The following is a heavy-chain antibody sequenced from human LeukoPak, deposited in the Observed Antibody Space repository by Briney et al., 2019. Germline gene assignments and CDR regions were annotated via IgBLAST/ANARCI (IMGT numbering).Heavy chain of an antibody. CDR1: GYTFTSYG. CDR2: ISTYNANT. CDR3: ARGHYGDYCDY. D-gene: IGHD4-17*01. J-gene: IGHJ4*02. V-gene: IGHV1-18*01. Sequence: ASVKVSCKASGYTFTSYGISWVRQAPGQGLEWMGWISTYNANTHYPQKLQGRVTMTTDTSTSTAYMELRSLRSDDAAVYYCARGHYGDYCDYWGQGTLVTVSS.